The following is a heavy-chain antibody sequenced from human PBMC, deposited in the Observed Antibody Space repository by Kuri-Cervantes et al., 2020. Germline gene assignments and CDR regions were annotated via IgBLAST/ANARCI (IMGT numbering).Heavy chain of an antibody. V-gene: IGHV1-3*01. D-gene: IGHD5-18*01. CDR1: GHTFTSYA. CDR3: ARDLFPTALVTRLDY. CDR2: INAGHGNT. J-gene: IGHJ4*02. Sequence: ASVKVSCKASGHTFTSYAMHWVRQAAGQRLEWMGGINAGHGNTEYSQKFQGRVTITRDTSASTAYMELSTLRSEDTAVYYCARDLFPTALVTRLDYWGQGTLVTVSS.